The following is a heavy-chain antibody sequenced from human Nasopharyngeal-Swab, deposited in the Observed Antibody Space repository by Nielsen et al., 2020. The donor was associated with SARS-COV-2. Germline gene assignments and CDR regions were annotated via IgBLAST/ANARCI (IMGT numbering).Heavy chain of an antibody. D-gene: IGHD5-12*01. J-gene: IGHJ4*02. CDR3: ARSTYSGYNGYYFDH. Sequence: GESLKISCKGSGYTFTSYWIGWVRQMPGKGLEWMGIIYPADSDTRYSPSFQGQVTISADKSISTAYLQWSSLKASDTAMYYCARSTYSGYNGYYFDHWGQGTLVTVSS. CDR2: IYPADSDT. V-gene: IGHV5-51*01. CDR1: GYTFTSYW.